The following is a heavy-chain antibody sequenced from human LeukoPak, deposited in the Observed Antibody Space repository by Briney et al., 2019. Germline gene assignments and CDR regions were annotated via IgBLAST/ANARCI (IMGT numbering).Heavy chain of an antibody. Sequence: ASVKVSCKASGYTFTTYAMHWVRQAPGQSLEWMGWIKTGNGNTKYSQKFQGRVTITRDTSASTAYMELSSLRSEDTAVYYCARVEPASGDAFDIWGQGTMVTVSS. J-gene: IGHJ3*02. CDR2: IKTGNGNT. CDR3: ARVEPASGDAFDI. V-gene: IGHV1-3*04. CDR1: GYTFTTYA. D-gene: IGHD1-14*01.